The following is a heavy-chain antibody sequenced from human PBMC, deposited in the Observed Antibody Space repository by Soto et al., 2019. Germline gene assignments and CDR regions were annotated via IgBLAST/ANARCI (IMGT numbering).Heavy chain of an antibody. CDR2: TYYRSKWYN. CDR1: GDSVSSNSAA. D-gene: IGHD6-19*01. CDR3: ARDRAVAGTTSYYGMDV. Sequence: SQTLSLTCAISGDSVSSNSAAWNWIRQSPSRGLEWLGRTYYRSKWYNDYAVSVKSRITINPDTSKNQFSLQLNSVTPEDTAVYYCARDRAVAGTTSYYGMDVWGQGTTVTVSS. J-gene: IGHJ6*02. V-gene: IGHV6-1*01.